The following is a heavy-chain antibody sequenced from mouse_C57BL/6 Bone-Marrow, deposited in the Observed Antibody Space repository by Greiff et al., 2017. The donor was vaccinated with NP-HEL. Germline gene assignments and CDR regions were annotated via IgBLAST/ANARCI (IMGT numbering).Heavy chain of an antibody. CDR2: IYPGDGDT. V-gene: IGHV1-82*01. J-gene: IGHJ2*01. CDR3: VRVIYYYGSSYIDY. Sequence: LEESGPELVKPGASVKISCKASGYAFSSSWMNWVKQRPGKGLEWIGRIYPGDGDTNYNGKFKGKATLTADKSSSTAYMQLSSLTSEDSAVYFCVRVIYYYGSSYIDYWGQGTTLTVSS. CDR1: GYAFSSSW. D-gene: IGHD1-1*01.